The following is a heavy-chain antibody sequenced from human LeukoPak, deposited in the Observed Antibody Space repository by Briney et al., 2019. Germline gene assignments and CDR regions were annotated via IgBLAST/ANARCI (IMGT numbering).Heavy chain of an antibody. Sequence: PSETLSLTCTVSGGSISSSSYYWGWIRQPPGKGLEWIGSISHTGSTYYNPSLKSRVTISVDTSKNQFSLKLSSVTAADTAVYYCARHPYIAAAGSNWFGPWGQGTLVTVSS. V-gene: IGHV4-39*01. D-gene: IGHD6-13*01. CDR1: GGSISSSSYY. CDR2: ISHTGST. CDR3: ARHPYIAAAGSNWFGP. J-gene: IGHJ5*02.